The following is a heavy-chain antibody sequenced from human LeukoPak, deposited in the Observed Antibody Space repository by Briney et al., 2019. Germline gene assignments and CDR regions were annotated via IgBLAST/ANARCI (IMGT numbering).Heavy chain of an antibody. CDR3: AKVAYYSDSSGYSDY. J-gene: IGHJ4*02. V-gene: IGHV3-7*01. Sequence: GGSLRLSCAASGFTFSRYWMSWVRQAPGKGLEWVANIKEDGSEKHYVGSVKGRFSISRDNAKNSLYLQMNSLRAEDTAVYYCAKVAYYSDSSGYSDYWGQGTLVTVSS. CDR1: GFTFSRYW. D-gene: IGHD3-22*01. CDR2: IKEDGSEK.